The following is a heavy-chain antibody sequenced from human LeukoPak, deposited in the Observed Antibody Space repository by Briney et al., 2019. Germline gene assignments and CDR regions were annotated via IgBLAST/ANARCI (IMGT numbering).Heavy chain of an antibody. V-gene: IGHV4-61*01. CDR3: ARDGGSGWFDP. CDR1: GGSISSSNYY. Sequence: PSETLSLTCTVSGGSISSSNYYWGWIRQSPGKGLEWIAYLYNSGSPKYNPSLKSRVTISVDTSKNQFSLRLSSVTAADTAVYYCARDGGSGWFDPWGQGILVTVSP. CDR2: LYNSGSP. D-gene: IGHD6-19*01. J-gene: IGHJ5*02.